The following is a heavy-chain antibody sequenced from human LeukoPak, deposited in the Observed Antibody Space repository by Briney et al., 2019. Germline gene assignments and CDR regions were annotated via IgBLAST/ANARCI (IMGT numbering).Heavy chain of an antibody. CDR3: ASGYAFDV. J-gene: IGHJ3*01. CDR2: TYYRYQWHN. V-gene: IGHV6-1*01. CDR1: GDSVSNNNGA. Sequence: SQTLSLTCAISGDSVSNNNGAWNGIRQSPSRGLEWLGRTYYRYQWHNDYARSVMSRISVDPDTSKTQFSLHLSSVTPDDTAVYYCASGYAFDVWGRGTMVTVSS.